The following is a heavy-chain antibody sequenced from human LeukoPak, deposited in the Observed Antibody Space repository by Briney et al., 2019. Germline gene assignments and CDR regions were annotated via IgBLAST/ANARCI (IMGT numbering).Heavy chain of an antibody. J-gene: IGHJ4*02. CDR2: ISYDGSNK. CDR3: VRCGYRAYVDY. V-gene: IGHV3-30-3*01. CDR1: GFTFSGYA. D-gene: IGHD5-12*01. Sequence: GGSLRLSCAASGFTFSGYAMHWVRQAPGKGLEWVAVISYDGSNKYFADSVKGRFTIFRDNSKNTLYLQMNSLRAEDTAVYYCVRCGYRAYVDYWGQGTLVTVSS.